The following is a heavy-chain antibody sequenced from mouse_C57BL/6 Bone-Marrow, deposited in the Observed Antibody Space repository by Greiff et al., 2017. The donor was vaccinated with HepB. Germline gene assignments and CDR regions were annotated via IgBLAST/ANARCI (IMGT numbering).Heavy chain of an antibody. D-gene: IGHD2-3*01. Sequence: QVQLQQPGAELVKPGASVKLSCKASGYTFTSYWMHWVKQRPGQGLEWIGMIHPNSGSTNYNEKFKSKATLTVDKSSSTAYMQLSSLTSEDSAVYYCASNDGYHEGFAYWGQGTLVTVSA. CDR1: GYTFTSYW. CDR3: ASNDGYHEGFAY. CDR2: IHPNSGST. J-gene: IGHJ3*01. V-gene: IGHV1-64*01.